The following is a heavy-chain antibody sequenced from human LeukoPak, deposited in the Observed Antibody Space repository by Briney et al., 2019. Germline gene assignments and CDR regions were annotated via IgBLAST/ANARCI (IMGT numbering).Heavy chain of an antibody. V-gene: IGHV1-8*01. Sequence: ASVKVSCKASGYTFTSYDINWVRQATGQGLEWMGWMNPNSGNTGYAQKFQGRVTMTRNTSISTAYMELSSLRSEDTAVYYCARGYGSGSYYNDDYYYGMDVWGQGTTVTVSS. CDR1: GYTFTSYD. CDR2: MNPNSGNT. CDR3: ARGYGSGSYYNDDYYYGMDV. D-gene: IGHD3-10*01. J-gene: IGHJ6*02.